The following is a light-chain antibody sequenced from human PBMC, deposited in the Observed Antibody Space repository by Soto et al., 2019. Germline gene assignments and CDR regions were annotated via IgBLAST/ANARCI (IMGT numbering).Light chain of an antibody. CDR1: QGISNY. J-gene: IGKJ1*01. CDR3: QKYSSAPWT. CDR2: AAS. V-gene: IGKV1-27*01. Sequence: DIQMTQSPASLSASVGDRVTLTCRASQGISNYLAWYQQKPGKVPKLLIYAASTLQSGVPSRFSGSGSGTDFTLTISSLQPEDVATYYCQKYSSAPWTFGPGTKVEIK.